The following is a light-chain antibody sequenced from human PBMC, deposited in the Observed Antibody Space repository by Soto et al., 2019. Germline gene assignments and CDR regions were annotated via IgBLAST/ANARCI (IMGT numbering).Light chain of an antibody. CDR2: DVS. Sequence: QSVLTQPTSMSGPPGQSNTISSTGTSSVFVGYSYVSWDQQHPGKAPKLMIEDVSNRPSGVSNCFSGSKSGNTASLTISGVQAEDEADYYCSSYKSSTLYVFGTGTKV. J-gene: IGLJ1*01. CDR3: SSYKSSTLYV. CDR1: SSVFVGYSY. V-gene: IGLV2-14*01.